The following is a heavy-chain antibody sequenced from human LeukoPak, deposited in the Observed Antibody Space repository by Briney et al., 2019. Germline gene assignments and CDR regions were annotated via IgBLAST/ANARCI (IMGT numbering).Heavy chain of an antibody. V-gene: IGHV4-4*07. Sequence: PSKTLSLTCTVSGGSISSYYWSWIRQPAGKGLEWIGRIYTSGSTNYNPSLKSRVTMSVDTSKNQFSLKLSSVTAADTAVYYCARGGDSSSWYYYYGMDVWGQGTTVTVSS. D-gene: IGHD6-13*01. J-gene: IGHJ6*02. CDR2: IYTSGST. CDR1: GGSISSYY. CDR3: ARGGDSSSWYYYYGMDV.